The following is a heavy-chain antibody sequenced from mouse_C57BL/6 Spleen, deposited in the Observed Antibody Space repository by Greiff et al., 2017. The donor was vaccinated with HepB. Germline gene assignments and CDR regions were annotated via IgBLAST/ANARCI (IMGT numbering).Heavy chain of an antibody. J-gene: IGHJ4*01. CDR2: IDPSDSYT. D-gene: IGHD2-1*01. CDR1: GYTFTSYW. V-gene: IGHV1-50*01. CDR3: ARLLRDAMDY. Sequence: QVQLQQPGAELVKPGASVKLSCKASGYTFTSYWMQWVKQRPGQGLEWIGEIDPSDSYTNYNQKFKGKATLTVDTSSSTAYMQLSSLTSEDSAVYYWARLLRDAMDYWGQGTSVTVSS.